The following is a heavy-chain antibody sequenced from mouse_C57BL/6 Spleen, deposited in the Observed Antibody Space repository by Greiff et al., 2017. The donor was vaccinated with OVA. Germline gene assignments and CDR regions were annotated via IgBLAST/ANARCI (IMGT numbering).Heavy chain of an antibody. J-gene: IGHJ3*01. CDR3: AREGDYDKGAFAY. D-gene: IGHD2-4*01. Sequence: EVQRVESGPGLVKPSQSLSLTCSVTGYSITSGYYWNWIRQFPGNKLEWMGYISYDGSNNYNPSLKNRISITRDTSKNQFFLKLNSVTTEDTATYYCAREGDYDKGAFAYWGQGTLVTVSA. V-gene: IGHV3-6*01. CDR1: GYSITSGYY. CDR2: ISYDGSN.